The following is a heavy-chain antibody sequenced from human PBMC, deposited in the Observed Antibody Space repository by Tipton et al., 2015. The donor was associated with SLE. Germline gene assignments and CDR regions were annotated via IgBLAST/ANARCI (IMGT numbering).Heavy chain of an antibody. D-gene: IGHD2-15*01. CDR3: ARGMRYCSGGSCYGRSFDV. CDR1: GYSISSGYY. Sequence: TLSLTCAVSGYSISSGYYWGWIRQPPGKGLEWIAYIYHSGSTYYNPSLKSRVTISVDTSKNQFSLTLSSVTAADTAVYYCARGMRYCSGGSCYGRSFDVWGQGTMVTVSS. V-gene: IGHV4-38-2*01. J-gene: IGHJ3*01. CDR2: IYHSGST.